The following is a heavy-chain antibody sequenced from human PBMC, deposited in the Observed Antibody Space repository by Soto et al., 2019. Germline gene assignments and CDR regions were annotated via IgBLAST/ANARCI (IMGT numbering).Heavy chain of an antibody. CDR3: ATMRGAYARRDDDS. J-gene: IGHJ5*01. Sequence: QLQLQESGSGLVKPSQTLSLTCAVSGGSISSGGYSWSWIRQPPGKGLEWIGYIYHSGRTYHHPSTRTRDTTXVXSXXYLCSRRLGSVTAADTAGYSCATMRGAYARRDDDSWGQGTLCTVSS. CDR1: GGSISSGGYS. D-gene: IGHD2-8*01. V-gene: IGHV4-30-2*01. CDR2: IYHSGRT.